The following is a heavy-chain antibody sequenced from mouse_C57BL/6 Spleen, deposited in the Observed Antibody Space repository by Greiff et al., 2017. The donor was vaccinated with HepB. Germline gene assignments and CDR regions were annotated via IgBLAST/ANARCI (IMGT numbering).Heavy chain of an antibody. V-gene: IGHV5-17*01. J-gene: IGHJ1*03. CDR2: ISSGSSTI. Sequence: EVKLMESGGGLVKPGGSLKLSCAASGFTFSDYGMHWVRQAPEKGLEWVAYISSGSSTIYYADTVKGRFTISRDNAKNTLFLQMTSLRSEDTAMYYCARPYDGYTYWYFDVWGTGTTVTVSS. CDR1: GFTFSDYG. CDR3: ARPYDGYTYWYFDV. D-gene: IGHD2-3*01.